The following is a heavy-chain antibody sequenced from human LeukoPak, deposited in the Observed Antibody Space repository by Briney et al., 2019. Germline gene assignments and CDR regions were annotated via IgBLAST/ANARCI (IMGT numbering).Heavy chain of an antibody. CDR1: GFTFSSYG. CDR3: AKVGNYYGSGSYYNRGPRYYYYYMDV. Sequence: GGSLRLSCAASGFTFSSYGIHCVRQGPGKGLEWVAFIRYDGSNKYYADSVKGRFTISRDNSKNTMYLQMNSLRAEDTAVYYCAKVGNYYGSGSYYNRGPRYYYYYMDVWGKGTTVTISS. D-gene: IGHD3-10*01. J-gene: IGHJ6*03. V-gene: IGHV3-30*02. CDR2: IRYDGSNK.